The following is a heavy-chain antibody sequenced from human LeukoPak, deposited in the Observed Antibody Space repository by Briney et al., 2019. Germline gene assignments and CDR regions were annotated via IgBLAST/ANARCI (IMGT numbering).Heavy chain of an antibody. V-gene: IGHV4-59*01. CDR1: GGSISDYH. D-gene: IGHD2-15*01. CDR3: ARAGGYCSGGSCRYDAFDI. Sequence: SETLSLTCTVSGGSISDYHWTWIRQSPGKTLEWIGCTHKSGSTHYNPSLRSRVTISLDTSKSQLSLRLKSVTAPDTAVYYCARAGGYCSGGSCRYDAFDIWGQGTMVTVSS. J-gene: IGHJ3*02. CDR2: THKSGST.